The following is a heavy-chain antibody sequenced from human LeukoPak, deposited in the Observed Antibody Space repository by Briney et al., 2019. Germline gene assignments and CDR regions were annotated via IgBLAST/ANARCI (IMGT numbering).Heavy chain of an antibody. CDR2: NYPGYSDT. CDR1: GYRFTSYW. Sequence: GESLKISCKGSGYRFTSYWIGWVRQMPGKGLEWMVINYPGYSDTRYSPSVQGQVTISADKSISTAYLQWSSLKASDTAMYYCARSSWGYCSGGSCLLYYFDYWGQGTLVTVSS. V-gene: IGHV5-51*01. CDR3: ARSSWGYCSGGSCLLYYFDY. J-gene: IGHJ4*02. D-gene: IGHD2-15*01.